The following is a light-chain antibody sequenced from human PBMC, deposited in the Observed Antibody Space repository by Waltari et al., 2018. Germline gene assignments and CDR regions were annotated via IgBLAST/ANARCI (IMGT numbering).Light chain of an antibody. V-gene: IGLV2-23*02. CDR3: CSYAGSNTWV. J-gene: IGLJ3*02. CDR1: SSDVGGFDL. CDR2: EVS. Sequence: QSALTQPAYVSGSPGQSITNSCTGTSSDVGGFDLVSWFQQHPGKAPRLMIYEVSKWPSGVSSRFSGSKSGNTASLTISGLQAEDEADYYCCSYAGSNTWVFGGGTKLTVL.